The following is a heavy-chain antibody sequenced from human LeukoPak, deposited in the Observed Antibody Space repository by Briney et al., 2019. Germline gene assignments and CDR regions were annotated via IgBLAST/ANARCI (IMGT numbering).Heavy chain of an antibody. Sequence: GGSLRLSCAASGFTFSSYDMHWVRQATGKGLEWVSAIGTAGDTYYPGSVKGRLTISRENAKNSLYLQMNSLRAGDTAVYYCARSGKGDAFDIWGQGTMVTVSS. J-gene: IGHJ3*02. CDR3: ARSGKGDAFDI. CDR1: GFTFSSYD. V-gene: IGHV3-13*01. CDR2: IGTAGDT. D-gene: IGHD1-26*01.